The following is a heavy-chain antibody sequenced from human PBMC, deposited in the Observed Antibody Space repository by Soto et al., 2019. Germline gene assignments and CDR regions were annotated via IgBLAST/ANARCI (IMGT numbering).Heavy chain of an antibody. Sequence: EVQLVESGGGLVKPGGSLRLSCRASGFSFSSYTMSWVRQAPGKGLEWVSSISRTSEDIYYADSLKGRCDISRDNARNLVPLEGDSLEVEDGAVYSCARVGRYYGGGGIPDWWGQGTLVTVSS. CDR3: ARVGRYYGGGGIPDW. CDR1: GFSFSSYT. J-gene: IGHJ4*02. V-gene: IGHV3-21*06. CDR2: ISRTSEDI. D-gene: IGHD4-17*01.